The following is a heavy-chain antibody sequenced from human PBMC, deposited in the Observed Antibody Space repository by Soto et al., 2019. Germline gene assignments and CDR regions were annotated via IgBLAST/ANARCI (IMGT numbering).Heavy chain of an antibody. J-gene: IGHJ6*03. V-gene: IGHV6-1*01. CDR1: GDSVSSNSAA. D-gene: IGHD1-7*01. Sequence: PSQTLSLTCAISGDSVSSNSAAWNWIRQSPSRGLEWLGRTYYRSTRWYNDYAVSVKSRITVNPDTSKNQFSLHLNSVTPEDTAVYYCAGTTPLPRNYTDGWDTRTMGNLSS. CDR3: AGTTPLPRNYTDG. CDR2: TYYRSTRWYN.